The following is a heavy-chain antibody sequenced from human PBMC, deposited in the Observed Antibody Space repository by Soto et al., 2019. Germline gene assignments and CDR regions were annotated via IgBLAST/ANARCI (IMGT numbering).Heavy chain of an antibody. Sequence: GESLKISFKTSGYTFSRYWIAWVLQTHGRGLEWMVIIYPADSDPRYSPSFHGQVTISADKSTSTASIPWNTLKASDSATYYCARKDRSGDSNWFDPGGQGTLVTVSS. V-gene: IGHV5-51*01. D-gene: IGHD3-22*01. CDR3: ARKDRSGDSNWFDP. CDR2: IYPADSDP. CDR1: GYTFSRYW. J-gene: IGHJ5*02.